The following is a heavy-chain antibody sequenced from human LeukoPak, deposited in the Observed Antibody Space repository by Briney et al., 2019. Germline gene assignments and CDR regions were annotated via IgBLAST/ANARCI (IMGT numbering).Heavy chain of an antibody. D-gene: IGHD4-17*01. Sequence: PRASVKVSCKASGYTFIDYYIHWVRQAPGEGLEWMGWINPNSGGTNYAQKFQGSVTMTRDTSISTAYMELTRLNSDDTAVYYCAKNMGYGDYWYFDLWGRGTLVTVSS. J-gene: IGHJ2*01. CDR2: INPNSGGT. V-gene: IGHV1-2*02. CDR3: AKNMGYGDYWYFDL. CDR1: GYTFIDYY.